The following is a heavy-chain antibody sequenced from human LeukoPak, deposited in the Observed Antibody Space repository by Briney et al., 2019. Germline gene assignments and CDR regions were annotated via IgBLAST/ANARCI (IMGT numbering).Heavy chain of an antibody. CDR1: GYTFTSYW. V-gene: IGHV5-51*01. CDR2: IYPGDSDT. Sequence: GESLKISCKGSGYTFTSYWIAWVRQMPRKGLEWMGIIYPGDSDTKYSPSFQGQVTISADRSISTAYLQWRSLEASDTAMYYCARRSYGGKDFDNWGQGTLVTVSS. CDR3: ARRSYGGKDFDN. J-gene: IGHJ4*02. D-gene: IGHD4-23*01.